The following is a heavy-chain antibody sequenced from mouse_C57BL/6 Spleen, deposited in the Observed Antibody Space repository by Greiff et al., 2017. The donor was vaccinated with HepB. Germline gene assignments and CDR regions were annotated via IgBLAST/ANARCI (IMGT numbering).Heavy chain of an antibody. J-gene: IGHJ4*01. CDR3: AREGTTVVADYYAMDY. CDR1: GYTFTSYG. CDR2: IYPRSGNT. D-gene: IGHD1-1*01. V-gene: IGHV1-81*01. Sequence: VQLQQSGAELARPGASVKLSCKASGYTFTSYGISWVKQRTGQGLEWIGEIYPRSGNTYYNEKFKGKATLTADKSSSTAYMELRSLTSEDSAVYFCAREGTTVVADYYAMDYGGQGTSVTVSS.